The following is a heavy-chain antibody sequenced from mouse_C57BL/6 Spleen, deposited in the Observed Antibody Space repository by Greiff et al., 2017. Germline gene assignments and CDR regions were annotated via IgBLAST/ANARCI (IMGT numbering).Heavy chain of an antibody. CDR2: IDPSDSYT. J-gene: IGHJ2*01. CDR1: GYTFTSYW. V-gene: IGHV1-69*01. Sequence: VQLQQPGAELVMPGASVKLSCKASGYTFTSYWMHWVKQRPGQGLEWIGEIDPSDSYTNYNQKFKGKSTLTVDKSSSTAYMQLSSLTSEDSAVYYCARQDYDGDFDYWGQGTTLTGSS. D-gene: IGHD2-4*01. CDR3: ARQDYDGDFDY.